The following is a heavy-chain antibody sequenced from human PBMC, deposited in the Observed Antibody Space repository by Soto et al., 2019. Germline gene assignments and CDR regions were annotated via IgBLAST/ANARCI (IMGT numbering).Heavy chain of an antibody. V-gene: IGHV4-61*08. Sequence: KTSETLSLTCTASGGSVSSGDFYWSWIRQPPGKGLEWIGYIYYNGSTNYNPSLKSRVTISSDTSKNQFSLRLFSVTAADTAVYYCARDRQRKIYKSEYYNYGMDVWGQGTTVTVSS. J-gene: IGHJ6*02. CDR2: IYYNGST. CDR3: ARDRQRKIYKSEYYNYGMDV. D-gene: IGHD3-10*01. CDR1: GGSVSSGDFY.